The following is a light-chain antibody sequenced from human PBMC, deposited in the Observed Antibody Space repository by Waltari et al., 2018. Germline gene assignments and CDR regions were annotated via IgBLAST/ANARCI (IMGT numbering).Light chain of an antibody. CDR2: GAS. J-gene: IGKJ1*01. V-gene: IGKV3-20*01. CDR1: QSVSSY. Sequence: VILTQSPATLSLSPGERATLSCRASQSVSSYLAWYQQKPGQAPRLLISGASSRATGIPDRFSGSGSGTEFTLTISSLEPEDLAVYYCQSYSSSPWTFGQGTKVEIK. CDR3: QSYSSSPWT.